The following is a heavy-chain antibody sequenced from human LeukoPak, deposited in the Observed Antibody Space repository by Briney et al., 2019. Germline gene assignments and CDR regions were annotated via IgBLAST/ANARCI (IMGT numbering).Heavy chain of an antibody. Sequence: SETLSLTCTVSGGSVSSGSYYWSWIRQPPGKGLEWIGYIYYSGSTNYNPSLKSRVTISVDTSKNLFSLKLSSVTAADTAVYYCAREGGYCSSTSCYAGWFDPWGQGTLVTVSS. J-gene: IGHJ5*02. CDR2: IYYSGST. V-gene: IGHV4-61*01. CDR1: GGSVSSGSYY. CDR3: AREGGYCSSTSCYAGWFDP. D-gene: IGHD2-2*01.